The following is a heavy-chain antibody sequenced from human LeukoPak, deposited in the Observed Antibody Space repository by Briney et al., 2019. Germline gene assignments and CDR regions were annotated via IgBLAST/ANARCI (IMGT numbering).Heavy chain of an antibody. CDR3: ARGGTGTYYYYFYMDV. D-gene: IGHD2-8*02. V-gene: IGHV3-49*03. CDR2: IRSKAYGGTT. Sequence: GGSLRLSCTASGFTFGDYAMSWFRQAPGKGLEWVGFIRSKAYGGTTEYAASVKGRFTISRDDSKSIAYLQMNSLKTEDTAVYYCARGGTGTYYYYFYMDVWGKGTTVTVSS. CDR1: GFTFGDYA. J-gene: IGHJ6*03.